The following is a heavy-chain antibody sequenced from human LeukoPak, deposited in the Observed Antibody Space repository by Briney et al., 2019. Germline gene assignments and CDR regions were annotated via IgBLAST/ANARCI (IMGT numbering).Heavy chain of an antibody. V-gene: IGHV1-18*01. Sequence: ASVKVSCKASGYTFTSYGISWVRQAPGQGLEWMGWISAYNGNTNYAQKFQGRVTMTEDTSTDTAYMELSSLRSEDTAVYYCARGGIVAGYFDYWGQGTLVTVSS. CDR1: GYTFTSYG. CDR3: ARGGIVAGYFDY. D-gene: IGHD3-22*01. J-gene: IGHJ4*02. CDR2: ISAYNGNT.